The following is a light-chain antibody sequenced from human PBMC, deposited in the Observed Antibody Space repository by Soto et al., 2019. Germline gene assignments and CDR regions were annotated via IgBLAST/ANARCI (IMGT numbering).Light chain of an antibody. CDR1: SSNIGSNY. Sequence: QSVLTQPPSASGTPGQRVTISCSGSSSNIGSNYVYWYQQLPGTAPKLLIYRNNQRPSGVPDRFSGSKSGTSASLAISGLRSEGEADYYCAAWDDSLSGGVVFGGGTKVTVL. CDR2: RNN. V-gene: IGLV1-47*01. J-gene: IGLJ2*01. CDR3: AAWDDSLSGGVV.